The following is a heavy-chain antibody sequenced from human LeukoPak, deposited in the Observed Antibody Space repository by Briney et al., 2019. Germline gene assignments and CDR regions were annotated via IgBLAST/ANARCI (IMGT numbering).Heavy chain of an antibody. CDR2: IYSGGST. Sequence: GGSLRLSCAASGFTVSSNYMSWVRQAPGKGLEWVSVIYSGGSTHYADSVKGRFTISRDNSKNTLYLQMNSLRAEDTAVYYCAKVNVLRYFDWLSPPEWFDPWGQGTLVTVSS. D-gene: IGHD3-9*01. CDR3: AKVNVLRYFDWLSPPEWFDP. CDR1: GFTVSSNY. J-gene: IGHJ5*02. V-gene: IGHV3-53*01.